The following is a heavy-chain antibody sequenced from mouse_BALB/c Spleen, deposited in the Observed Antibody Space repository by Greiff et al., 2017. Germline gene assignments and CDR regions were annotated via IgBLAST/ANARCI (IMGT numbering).Heavy chain of an antibody. Sequence: EVQLKESGPSLVKPSQTLSLTCSVTGDSITSGYWNWIRKFPGNKLEYMGYISYSGSTYYNPSLKSRISITRDTSKNQYYLQLNSVTTEDTATYYCARDDYDWEGYAMDYWGQGTSVTVSS. J-gene: IGHJ4*01. CDR1: GDSITSGY. D-gene: IGHD2-4*01. V-gene: IGHV3-8*02. CDR2: ISYSGST. CDR3: ARDDYDWEGYAMDY.